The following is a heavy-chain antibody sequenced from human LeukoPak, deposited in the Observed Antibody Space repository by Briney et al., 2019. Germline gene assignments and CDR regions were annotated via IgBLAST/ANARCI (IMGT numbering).Heavy chain of an antibody. J-gene: IGHJ4*02. D-gene: IGHD3-9*01. V-gene: IGHV3-7*03. Sequence: GGSLRLSCAASGLTVSGYWITWIRQAPGKGLEWVSTMKRGGSESCYVDSVKGRFTISRDNSKNTLYMQMNSLRAEDTAVYYCAKDRRIVTGSASDDWGQGTLVTVS. CDR3: AKDRRIVTGSASDD. CDR1: GLTVSGYW. CDR2: MKRGGSES.